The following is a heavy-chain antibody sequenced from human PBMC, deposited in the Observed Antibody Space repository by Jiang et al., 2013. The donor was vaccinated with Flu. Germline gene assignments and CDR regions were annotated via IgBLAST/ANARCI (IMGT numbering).Heavy chain of an antibody. V-gene: IGHV1-3*01. CDR2: INAGNGNT. Sequence: TFTNFAMHWVRQAPGQRLEWMAWINAGNGNTKYSQNFQGRVTITRDTSASTAYMELSSLKSEDTAVYYCARRYYDNGGNYYASADHDAFDIWGQGTMVTVSS. J-gene: IGHJ3*02. CDR3: ARRYYDNGGNYYASADHDAFDI. CDR1: TFTNFA. D-gene: IGHD3-22*01.